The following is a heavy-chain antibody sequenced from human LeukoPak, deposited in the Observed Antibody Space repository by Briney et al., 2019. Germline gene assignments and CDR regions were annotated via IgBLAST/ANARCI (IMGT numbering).Heavy chain of an antibody. Sequence: ASVKVSCKASGYTFTSYGISWVRQAPGQGLEWMGWISAYNGNTNYAQKLQGRVTMTTDTSTSTAYMELRSPRSDDTAVYYCARGGRLGIETTVRRFDYWGQGTLVTVSS. J-gene: IGHJ4*02. V-gene: IGHV1-18*01. D-gene: IGHD4-17*01. CDR1: GYTFTSYG. CDR3: ARGGRLGIETTVRRFDY. CDR2: ISAYNGNT.